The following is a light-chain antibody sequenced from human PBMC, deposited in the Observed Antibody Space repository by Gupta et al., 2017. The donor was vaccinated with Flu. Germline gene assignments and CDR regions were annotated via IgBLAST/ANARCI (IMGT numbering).Light chain of an antibody. J-gene: IGKJ1*01. CDR1: RGISSW. Sequence: DLQMTQSPSSVSASVGDRVTITCRASRGISSWLAWYQQKPGKAPKLLIYAASRLQSGVPSRFSGSGSGTEFTLTINSLQPEDFAIYYCQQANNFPWTFGLGTKVEIK. CDR3: QQANNFPWT. CDR2: AAS. V-gene: IGKV1-12*02.